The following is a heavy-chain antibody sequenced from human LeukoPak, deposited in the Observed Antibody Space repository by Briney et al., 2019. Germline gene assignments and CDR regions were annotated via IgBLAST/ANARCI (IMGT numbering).Heavy chain of an antibody. Sequence: SETLSLTCAVSGGSISSGGYLWSWIRQHPGKGLEWIGYIYYSGSTYYNPSLKSRVTISVDTSKNQFSLKLSSVTAADTAVYYCARDRPGYDFWSGSYAFDIWGQGTMVTVSS. J-gene: IGHJ3*02. CDR3: ARDRPGYDFWSGSYAFDI. D-gene: IGHD3-3*01. CDR2: IYYSGST. CDR1: GGSISSGGYL. V-gene: IGHV4-31*11.